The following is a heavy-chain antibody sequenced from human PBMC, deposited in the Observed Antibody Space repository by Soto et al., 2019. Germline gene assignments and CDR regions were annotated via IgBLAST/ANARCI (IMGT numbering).Heavy chain of an antibody. CDR1: GGTFNNYG. J-gene: IGHJ4*02. CDR2: IIPMTRRT. D-gene: IGHD2-21*01. Sequence: QVQLVQSGAEVKKPGSSVKVSCKASGGTFNNYGMGWVRQAPGQGLEWMGGIIPMTRRTNYAQKFQGRVTVTADASRTTAYMELRGLRSEDTAVYYCVRVGFNSHSDFDYWGQGTLITVSS. V-gene: IGHV1-69*01. CDR3: VRVGFNSHSDFDY.